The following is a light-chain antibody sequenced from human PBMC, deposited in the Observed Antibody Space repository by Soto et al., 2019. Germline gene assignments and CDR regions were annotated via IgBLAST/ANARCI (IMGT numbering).Light chain of an antibody. Sequence: GTLSLSPGEKATLSCRASQSVSSNYLAWYQQKPGQAPRLLIYAAASRATDIPDRFSGSGSGTDFTLTISRLEPEDFAVYYCQQYGVSPRTFGQGTKVDIK. V-gene: IGKV3-20*01. CDR2: AAA. CDR1: QSVSSNY. CDR3: QQYGVSPRT. J-gene: IGKJ1*01.